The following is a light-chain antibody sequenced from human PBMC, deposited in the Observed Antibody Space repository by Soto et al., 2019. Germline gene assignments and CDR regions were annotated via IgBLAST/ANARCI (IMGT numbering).Light chain of an antibody. Sequence: QSALTQPASVSGSPGQSITISCTGTSSDVGSYDLVSWYQQHPGTAPKLIIYEVTKRPSGVSNRFSGSKSGNTASLTISGLQVEDDSDYYCCSYANSNTLLFGGGTKLTVL. CDR2: EVT. CDR1: SSDVGSYDL. CDR3: CSYANSNTLL. V-gene: IGLV2-23*02. J-gene: IGLJ2*01.